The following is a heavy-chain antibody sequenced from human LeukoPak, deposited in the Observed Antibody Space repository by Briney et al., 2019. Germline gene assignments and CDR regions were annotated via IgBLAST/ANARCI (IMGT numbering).Heavy chain of an antibody. CDR2: INPNSGGT. CDR3: ARIRRRISGSYPRWFDP. D-gene: IGHD1-26*01. Sequence: GASVKVSCKASGYTFTGYYMHWVRQAPGQGLEWMGWINPNSGGTNYAQEFQGRVTMTRDTSISTAYMELSRLRSDDTAVYYCARIRRRISGSYPRWFDPWGQGTLVTVSS. V-gene: IGHV1-2*02. CDR1: GYTFTGYY. J-gene: IGHJ5*02.